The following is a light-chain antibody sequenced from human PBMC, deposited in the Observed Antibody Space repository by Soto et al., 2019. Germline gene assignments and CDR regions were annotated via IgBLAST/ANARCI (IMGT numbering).Light chain of an antibody. V-gene: IGKV1-5*01. J-gene: IGKJ1*01. CDR3: QQYNSYST. CDR2: DAS. Sequence: DIQMTQSPSTLSASVGDRVTITCRASQSISSWLAWYQQKPGKAPKLLIYDASSLESGVPSRFSGSGSGTDFTLTISSLQPDDFATYYCQQYNSYSTFGQGTRWIS. CDR1: QSISSW.